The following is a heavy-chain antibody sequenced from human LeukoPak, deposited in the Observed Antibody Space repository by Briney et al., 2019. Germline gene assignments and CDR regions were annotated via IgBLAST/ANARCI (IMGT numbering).Heavy chain of an antibody. Sequence: PSQTLSLTCALYGGAFSVYYWGGVRQPPGEGLYWNGEINHSGSTNYNPSLTSRVTISLDTAKNQFSLTLSSVPAAATAVYYCARLSGEGDYYYYYYYMDVWGKGTTVTASS. CDR1: GGAFSVYY. J-gene: IGHJ6*03. D-gene: IGHD2-15*01. V-gene: IGHV4-34*01. CDR2: INHSGST. CDR3: ARLSGEGDYYYYYYYMDV.